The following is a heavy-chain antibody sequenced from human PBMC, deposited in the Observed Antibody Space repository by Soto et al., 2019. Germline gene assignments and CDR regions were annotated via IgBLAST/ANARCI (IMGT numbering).Heavy chain of an antibody. D-gene: IGHD3-10*01. Sequence: SETLSLTCTVSGGSISSYYWSWIRQPPGKGLEWIGYIYYSGSTNYNPSLRSRVTISVDTSKNQFSLKLSSVTAADTAVYYCARVSPLLIWFGEFHNWFDPWGQGTLVTVSS. CDR3: ARVSPLLIWFGEFHNWFDP. J-gene: IGHJ5*02. V-gene: IGHV4-59*12. CDR2: IYYSGST. CDR1: GGSISSYY.